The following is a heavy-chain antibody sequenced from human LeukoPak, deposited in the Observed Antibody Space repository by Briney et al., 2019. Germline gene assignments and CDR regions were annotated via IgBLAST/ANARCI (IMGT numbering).Heavy chain of an antibody. CDR3: ARGAGVYYDSSGTDAFDI. CDR2: MNPNSGNT. CDR1: GYTFTSYD. J-gene: IGHJ3*02. Sequence: ASVKVSCEASGYTFTSYDINWVRQATGQGLEWMGWMNPNSGNTGYAQKFQGRVTMTRNTSISTAYMELSSLRSEDTAVYYCARGAGVYYDSSGTDAFDIWGQGTMVTVSS. D-gene: IGHD3-22*01. V-gene: IGHV1-8*01.